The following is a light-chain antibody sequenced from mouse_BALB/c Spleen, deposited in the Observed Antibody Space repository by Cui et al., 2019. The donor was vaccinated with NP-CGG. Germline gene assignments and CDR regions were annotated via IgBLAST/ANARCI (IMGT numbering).Light chain of an antibody. V-gene: IGLV1*01. CDR3: ALWYSNHWV. Sequence: QALPTPELALTTSPGKTVTLTCRSSTGTVTTSNYANWVQEKPDHLFTGIIGGTNNRAPGVPARFSGSLIGDKAALTITGAQTEDEAIYFCALWYSNHWVFGGGTKLTVL. CDR1: TGTVTTSNY. CDR2: GTN. J-gene: IGLJ1*01.